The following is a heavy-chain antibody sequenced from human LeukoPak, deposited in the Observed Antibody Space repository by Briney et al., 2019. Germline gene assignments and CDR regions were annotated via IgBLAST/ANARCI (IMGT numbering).Heavy chain of an antibody. J-gene: IGHJ4*02. V-gene: IGHV3-20*04. CDR3: ARGLAAAGTAY. D-gene: IGHD6-13*01. CDR2: INWNGGST. Sequence: PGGSLRLSCAASGFTFGDYVMIWVRQAPGKGLELVSGINWNGGSTGYADSLKGRFTISRENAKNSLYLQMNSLRAEDTALYYCARGLAAAGTAYWGQGTLVTVX. CDR1: GFTFGDYV.